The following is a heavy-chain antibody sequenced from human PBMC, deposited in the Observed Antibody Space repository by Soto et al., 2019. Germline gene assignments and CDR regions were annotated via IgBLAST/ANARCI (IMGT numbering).Heavy chain of an antibody. CDR2: ISGSGDRT. Sequence: EVQLLESGGGLVQPGGSLRLSCAASGITISTYPMSWVRQAPGEGLDWVAGISGSGDRTYYADSAKGRFTISKDISRNSLSLQLDSLGVEDTAVYFCVKDDGGYPSTAPHWGQGTLVTVSS. D-gene: IGHD3-22*01. CDR3: VKDDGGYPSTAPH. V-gene: IGHV3-23*01. J-gene: IGHJ4*02. CDR1: GITISTYP.